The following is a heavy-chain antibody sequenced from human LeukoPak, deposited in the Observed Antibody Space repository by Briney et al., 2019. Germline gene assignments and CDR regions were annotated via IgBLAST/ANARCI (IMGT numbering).Heavy chain of an antibody. CDR1: GFTFSSYW. V-gene: IGHV3-7*01. J-gene: IGHJ2*01. Sequence: GGSLRLSCAASGFTFSSYWMSWVRQAPGKGLEWVANIKQDGNEKYYVDSVKGRFTISRDNAKNSLYLQMNSLRAEDTAVYYCASDRGQYYVASGSYSQYWYFDLWGRGTLVTVSS. D-gene: IGHD3-10*01. CDR2: IKQDGNEK. CDR3: ASDRGQYYVASGSYSQYWYFDL.